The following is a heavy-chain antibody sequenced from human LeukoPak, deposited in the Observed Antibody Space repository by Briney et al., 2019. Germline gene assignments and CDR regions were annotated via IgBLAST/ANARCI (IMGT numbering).Heavy chain of an antibody. CDR2: INPNSGGT. D-gene: IGHD3-10*01. J-gene: IGHJ6*02. Sequence: ASVKVSCKASGYTFTGYYMHWVRQAPGQGLEWMGWINPNSGGTNYAQKFRGRVTMTRDTSISTAYMELSRLRSDDTAVYYCARDTETSGSYYYYGMDVWGQGTTVTVSS. CDR1: GYTFTGYY. V-gene: IGHV1-2*02. CDR3: ARDTETSGSYYYYGMDV.